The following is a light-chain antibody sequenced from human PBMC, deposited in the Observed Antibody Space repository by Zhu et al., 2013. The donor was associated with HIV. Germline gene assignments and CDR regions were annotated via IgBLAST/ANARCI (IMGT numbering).Light chain of an antibody. V-gene: IGLV1-51*01. CDR1: SSNIGNNY. CDR2: DNN. CDR3: GAWDSSLNARV. Sequence: QSVLTQPPSVSAAPGQKVTISCSGSSSNIGNNYVSWYQQLPGTAPKLLIYDNNKRPSGIPDRFSGSKSGTSATLDITGLQTGDEADYYCGAWDSSLNARVFGGGTKLNV. J-gene: IGLJ3*02.